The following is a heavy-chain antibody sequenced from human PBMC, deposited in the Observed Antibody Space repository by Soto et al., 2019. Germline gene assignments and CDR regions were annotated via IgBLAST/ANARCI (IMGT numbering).Heavy chain of an antibody. J-gene: IGHJ5*02. CDR3: VTTYDGSGQPSHWLGP. D-gene: IGHD3-22*01. V-gene: IGHV1-2*02. CDR1: RYAFSGYY. CDR2: INPKTGAT. Sequence: VKDSYMDSRYAFSGYYIHEVRQPPSQGLEWMGWINPKTGATNYAQRFQRRVTMAIDTSIITAYMDLSGPTSDDTATYYCVTTYDGSGQPSHWLGPWGQGTPVTVSS.